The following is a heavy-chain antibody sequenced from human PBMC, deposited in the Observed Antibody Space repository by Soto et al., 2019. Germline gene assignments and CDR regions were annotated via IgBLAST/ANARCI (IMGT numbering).Heavy chain of an antibody. J-gene: IGHJ4*02. CDR3: ARGRPFWSDFYIDY. Sequence: EVQLVESGGVLIQRGGSLRLSCGASGFRVSDYDMHWVRQPSGKGLEWVSGIGTNADTHYSDAVKGRFTISRENDRNSLFLQMKSLKADDTAVYFCARGRPFWSDFYIDYWGQGTLVTVSS. CDR1: GFRVSDYD. CDR2: IGTNADT. V-gene: IGHV3-13*01. D-gene: IGHD3-3*01.